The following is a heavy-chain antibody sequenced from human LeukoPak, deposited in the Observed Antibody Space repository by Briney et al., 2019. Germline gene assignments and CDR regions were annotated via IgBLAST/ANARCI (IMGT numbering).Heavy chain of an antibody. J-gene: IGHJ3*02. Sequence: GGSLRLSCAASGFTLSSYWMHWVRQAPGKGLAWVSGINSDGGSTRYADSVKGRFIITRDNAKNMLYLQMNSLRAEDTAVYYCASMNGHAFDIWGRGTRVTVSS. CDR1: GFTLSSYW. CDR2: INSDGGST. D-gene: IGHD2-8*01. V-gene: IGHV3-74*01. CDR3: ASMNGHAFDI.